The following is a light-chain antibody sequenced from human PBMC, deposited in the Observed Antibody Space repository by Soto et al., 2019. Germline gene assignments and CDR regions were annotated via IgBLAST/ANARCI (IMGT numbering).Light chain of an antibody. CDR2: GAS. V-gene: IGKV3-20*01. Sequence: EIVLTQSPGTLSLSPGERATLSCRASQSISSSYLAWYQQKPGQAPRLLIYGASSRATGIPDRFSGSGSGTDFTLTISRLEPEDFAVYYCQQYGTSPPRTFGQGTQLAIK. CDR1: QSISSSY. J-gene: IGKJ2*01. CDR3: QQYGTSPPRT.